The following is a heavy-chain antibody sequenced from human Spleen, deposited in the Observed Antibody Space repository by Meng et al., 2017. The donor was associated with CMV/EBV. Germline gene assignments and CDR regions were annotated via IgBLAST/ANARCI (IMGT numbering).Heavy chain of an antibody. CDR3: ARSLRDYSTSSNYYYYGMDV. J-gene: IGHJ6*02. V-gene: IGHV3-30*04. D-gene: IGHD6-6*01. Sequence: GESLKISCAASGFTFSSYAMHWVRQAPGKGLEWVAVISYDGTNKYYADSVKGRFTISRDISKNTLFLEMNSLRTEDTAVYYCARSLRDYSTSSNYYYYGMDVWGQGTTVTVSS. CDR1: GFTFSSYA. CDR2: ISYDGTNK.